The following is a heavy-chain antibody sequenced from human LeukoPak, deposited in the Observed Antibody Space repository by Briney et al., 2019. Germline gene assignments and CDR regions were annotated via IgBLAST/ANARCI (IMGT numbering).Heavy chain of an antibody. D-gene: IGHD3-3*01. CDR1: RYTFSSYW. V-gene: IGHV5-51*01. Sequence: GESLKISCKGSRYTFSSYWIGWVRQMPGKGLEWMGIIYPGDSDTRYSPSLQGQVTISVDTSIGTAYLQWSSLKASDTAIYYCARQNDFRLDYWGQGTLVTVSS. CDR3: ARQNDFRLDY. CDR2: IYPGDSDT. J-gene: IGHJ4*02.